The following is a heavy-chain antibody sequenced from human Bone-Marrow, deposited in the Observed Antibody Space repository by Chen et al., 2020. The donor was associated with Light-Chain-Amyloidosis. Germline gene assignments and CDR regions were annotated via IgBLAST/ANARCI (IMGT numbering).Heavy chain of an antibody. CDR1: GFTFSSYS. V-gene: IGHV3-21*01. CDR2: ISSSSSYI. D-gene: IGHD2-2*01. CDR3: ARDPPIVVVPAGSYYYYGMDV. Sequence: EVQLVESGGGLVKPGGSLRLSCAASGFTFSSYSMNWVRQAPGKGLEWVSSISSSSSYIYYADSVKGRFTISRDNAKNSLYLQMNSLRAEDTAVYYCARDPPIVVVPAGSYYYYGMDVWGQGTTVTVSS. J-gene: IGHJ6*02.